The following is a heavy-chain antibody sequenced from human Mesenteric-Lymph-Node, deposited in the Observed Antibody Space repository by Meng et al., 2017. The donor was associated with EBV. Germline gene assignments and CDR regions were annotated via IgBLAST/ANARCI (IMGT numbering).Heavy chain of an antibody. V-gene: IGHV4-4*02. CDR2: IYHSGST. CDR1: GGSISSSNW. CDR3: ARGTVAGTHLDY. J-gene: IGHJ4*02. Sequence: QGPLRGSGPGLVKPSGALSLTCAVPGGSISSSNWWSWVRQPPGKGLEWIGEIYHSGSTNYNPSLKSRVTISVDKSKNQFSLKLSSVTAADTAVYYCARGTVAGTHLDYWAQGTLVTVSS. D-gene: IGHD6-19*01.